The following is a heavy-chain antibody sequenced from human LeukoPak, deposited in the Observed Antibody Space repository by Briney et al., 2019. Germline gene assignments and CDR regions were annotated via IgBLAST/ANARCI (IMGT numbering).Heavy chain of an antibody. Sequence: ASVKVSCKASGYTFTSYYMHWVRQAPGQGLEWMGIINPSGGSTSYAQKFQGRVTMTRDTSTSTVYMELSSLRSEDTAVYYCARDIDAGYCSSTSCRPYNWFDPWGQGTLVTVSS. J-gene: IGHJ5*02. D-gene: IGHD2-2*01. CDR2: INPSGGST. CDR3: ARDIDAGYCSSTSCRPYNWFDP. CDR1: GYTFTSYY. V-gene: IGHV1-46*01.